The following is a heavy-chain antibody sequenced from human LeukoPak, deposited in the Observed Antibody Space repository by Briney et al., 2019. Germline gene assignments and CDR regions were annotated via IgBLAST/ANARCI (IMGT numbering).Heavy chain of an antibody. Sequence: GGSLRLSCAASGFTFSDYYMSWIRQAPGKGLEWISYISSTGSNIYYADSVKGRFTISRDNAKNSLYLQMNSLRVEDTAVYYCATLSVVVLPAKLSWGQGTLVTVSS. CDR3: ATLSVVVLPAKLS. J-gene: IGHJ4*02. CDR2: ISSTGSNI. V-gene: IGHV3-11*01. CDR1: GFTFSDYY. D-gene: IGHD2-15*01.